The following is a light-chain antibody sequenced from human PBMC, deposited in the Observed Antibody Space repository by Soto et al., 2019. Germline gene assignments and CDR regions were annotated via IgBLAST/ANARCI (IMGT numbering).Light chain of an antibody. CDR2: GAS. V-gene: IGKV3-20*01. CDR1: QSVSSSY. Sequence: ILLTPSPGTLSLYPGEIAALSCRASQSVSSSYLAWYQQKPGQAPRLLIYGASSRATGIPDRFSGSGSGTDFTLTISRLEPEDFAVYYCQQDGSSPQTFGQGTKVDIK. CDR3: QQDGSSPQT. J-gene: IGKJ1*01.